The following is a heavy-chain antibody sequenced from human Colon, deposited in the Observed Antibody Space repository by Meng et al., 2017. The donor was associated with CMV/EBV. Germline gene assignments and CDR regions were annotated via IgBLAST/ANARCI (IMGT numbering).Heavy chain of an antibody. D-gene: IGHD2-21*02. V-gene: IGHV4-39*07. CDR2: VYYSHIGGS. J-gene: IGHJ4*02. CDR1: GGSINTNNYY. CDR3: VRDLRYLVTVL. Sequence: GSLRLSCTVSGGSINTNNYYWGWIRQPPGKGLEWIGSVYYSHIGGSYYNPSLESRVTISVDTSKNQFSLKLTSVTAADTATYYCVRDLRYLVTVLWGQGTLVTVSS.